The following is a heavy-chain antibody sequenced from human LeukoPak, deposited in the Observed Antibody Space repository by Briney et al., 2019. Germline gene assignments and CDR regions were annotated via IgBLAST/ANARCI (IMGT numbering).Heavy chain of an antibody. CDR2: IYSGGST. CDR3: ARVAKQQLVRTHYYYYYMDV. J-gene: IGHJ6*03. V-gene: IGHV3-53*01. CDR1: GFTFSSNY. Sequence: AGSLRLSCAASGFTFSSNYMSWVRQAPGKGLEGVSVIYSGGSTYYADSVKGRFTISRDNSKNTLYLQMNSLRAEDTAVYYCARVAKQQLVRTHYYYYYMDVWGKGTTVTVSS. D-gene: IGHD6-13*01.